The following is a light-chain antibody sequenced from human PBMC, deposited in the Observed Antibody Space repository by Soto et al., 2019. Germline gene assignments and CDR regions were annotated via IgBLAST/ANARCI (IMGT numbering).Light chain of an antibody. CDR2: AAS. Sequence: DIQFTHSPSFLSSSVGDRVTIXXLASQGISSDLAWYQQNPGKAPKLLIYAASTLQNGVPSTFSGSGSGTEFTLTISSLQPEDFGTYYCQQFKSYPITFGQGTRLGIK. CDR3: QQFKSYPIT. CDR1: QGISSD. J-gene: IGKJ5*01. V-gene: IGKV1-9*01.